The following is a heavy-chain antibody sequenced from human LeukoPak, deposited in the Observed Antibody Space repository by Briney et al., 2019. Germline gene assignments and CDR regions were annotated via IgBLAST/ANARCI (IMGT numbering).Heavy chain of an antibody. D-gene: IGHD5-24*01. Sequence: PGRSLRLSCAASGFTFSSYGMHWVRQAPGKGLEWVAVISYDGSNKYYADSVKGRFTISRDNSKNTLYLQMNSLRAEDTAVYYCAKDPEMATITAHYFDYWGQGTLVTVSS. J-gene: IGHJ4*02. CDR1: GFTFSSYG. CDR2: ISYDGSNK. CDR3: AKDPEMATITAHYFDY. V-gene: IGHV3-30*18.